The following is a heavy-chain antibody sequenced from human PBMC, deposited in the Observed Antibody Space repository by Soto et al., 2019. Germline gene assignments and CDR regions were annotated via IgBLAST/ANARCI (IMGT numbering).Heavy chain of an antibody. CDR3: AKDVFGVWFGELLSFDY. J-gene: IGHJ4*02. CDR2: ISRYGIGT. V-gene: IGHV3-64D*06. CDR1: GFTFSSYA. Sequence: EVQLVESGGGLVQPGGSLRLSCLASGFTFSSYAMHWVRQAPGKGLEYVSAISRYGIGTYYADSVKGRFTISRDNSKNTLYLQLSDLRVDDTAVYYCAKDVFGVWFGELLSFDYWGQGTLVTVSS. D-gene: IGHD3-10*01.